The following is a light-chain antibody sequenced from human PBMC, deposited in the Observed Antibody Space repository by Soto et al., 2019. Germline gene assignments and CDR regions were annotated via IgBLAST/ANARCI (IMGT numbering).Light chain of an antibody. J-gene: IGKJ5*01. CDR1: PGIKSW. Sequence: DIQMTQSPSSVSASVGDRVIITCRASPGIKSWLAWFQQKPGNAPKLLIYDANTLQSGVPSRFSGSGSGADFILTISSLQPEDCATYYCQQADSFPIAFGQGTRLEIK. CDR3: QQADSFPIA. CDR2: DAN. V-gene: IGKV1D-12*01.